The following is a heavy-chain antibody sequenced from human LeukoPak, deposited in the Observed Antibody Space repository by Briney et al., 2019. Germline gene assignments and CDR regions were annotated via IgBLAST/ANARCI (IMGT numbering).Heavy chain of an antibody. Sequence: GGSLRLSCAASGFIFSSYAMSWVRQAPGKGLEWVSTISGSGGSTYYAHSVKGRFTISRDNSKNTVYLQMNSLRAEDTAVYYCAAVLHTSMATWAAFDTWGQGTMVTVSS. CDR3: AAVLHTSMATWAAFDT. CDR2: ISGSGGST. V-gene: IGHV3-23*01. D-gene: IGHD5-18*01. J-gene: IGHJ3*02. CDR1: GFIFSSYA.